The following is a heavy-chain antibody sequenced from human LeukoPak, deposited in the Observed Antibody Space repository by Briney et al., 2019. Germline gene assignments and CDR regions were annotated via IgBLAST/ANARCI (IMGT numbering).Heavy chain of an antibody. V-gene: IGHV3-30*03. Sequence: PGRSLRLSCAASGFSFSNYGMHWVRQAPGKGLEWVAVISYDGSNKYYADSVKGRFTISRDNSKNTLYLQMNSLRAEDTAVYYCARVGVVRGVINPNSYYYYGMDVWGQGTTVTVSS. CDR3: ARVGVVRGVINPNSYYYYGMDV. D-gene: IGHD3-10*01. CDR1: GFSFSNYG. J-gene: IGHJ6*02. CDR2: ISYDGSNK.